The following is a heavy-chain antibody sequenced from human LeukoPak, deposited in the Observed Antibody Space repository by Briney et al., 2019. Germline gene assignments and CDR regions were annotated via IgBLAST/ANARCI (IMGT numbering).Heavy chain of an antibody. CDR2: INHSGST. CDR1: GGSFSGYY. CDR3: ARVGEQLVRYYYYYMDV. V-gene: IGHV4-34*01. D-gene: IGHD6-6*01. J-gene: IGHJ6*03. Sequence: SETLSLTCAVYGGSFSGYYWSWIRQPPGKGLELIGEINHSGSTNYNPSLKSRVTISVDTSKNQFSLKLSSVTAADTAVYYCARVGEQLVRYYYYYMDVWGKGTTVTVSS.